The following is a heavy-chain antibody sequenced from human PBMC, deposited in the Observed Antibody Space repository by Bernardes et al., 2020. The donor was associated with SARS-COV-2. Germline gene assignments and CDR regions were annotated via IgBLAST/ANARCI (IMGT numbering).Heavy chain of an antibody. V-gene: IGHV3-74*01. Sequence: GGSLRLSCSASGFGFSHYAMHWVRQAPGKGLQWVAVISSDGSSTSYADSVKGRFTISRDNAKNTLYLQMNSLRAEDTAVYYCARDSQNFFDYWGQGTLVTVSS. J-gene: IGHJ4*02. CDR1: GFGFSHYA. CDR3: ARDSQNFFDY. CDR2: ISSDGSST.